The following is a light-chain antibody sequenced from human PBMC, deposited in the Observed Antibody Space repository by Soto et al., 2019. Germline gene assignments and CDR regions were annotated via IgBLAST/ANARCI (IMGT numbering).Light chain of an antibody. CDR1: NIGSKK. Sequence: SYELTQPLSVSVALGQTARITCGGNNIGSKKVHWYQQKQGQAPVLVIYRDSNRPSGIPERFSGSNSGNTATLTISRAQAGDEADYYCQVWDSSTARVFGGGTKLTVL. CDR2: RDS. J-gene: IGLJ3*02. CDR3: QVWDSSTARV. V-gene: IGLV3-9*01.